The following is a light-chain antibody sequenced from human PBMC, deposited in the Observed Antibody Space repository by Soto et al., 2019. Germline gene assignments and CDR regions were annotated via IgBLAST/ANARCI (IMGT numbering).Light chain of an antibody. V-gene: IGKV1-39*01. CDR3: QQTSITPFT. CDR2: GAS. Sequence: DIQMTQSPSSLSASVGDRVTITCRASENIRRYLNWDQHKPGKAPILLIHGASSLESGVPSRFSGCGSGTDFTLTIRSLRPDDFASCYGQQTSITPFTFGRGTELEIK. CDR1: ENIRRY. J-gene: IGKJ2*01.